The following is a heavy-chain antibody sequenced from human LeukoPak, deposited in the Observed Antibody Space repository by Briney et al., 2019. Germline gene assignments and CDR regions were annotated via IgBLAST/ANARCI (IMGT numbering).Heavy chain of an antibody. J-gene: IGHJ3*02. CDR1: GYTFTGYY. Sequence: ASVKVSCKASGYTFTGYYMHWVRQAPGQGLEWMGWINPNSGGTNYAQKFQGRVTMTRDTSISTAYMELSRLRSDDTAVYYCARPIVGATKGAFDIWGQGTMVTVSS. CDR3: ARPIVGATKGAFDI. D-gene: IGHD1-26*01. V-gene: IGHV1-2*02. CDR2: INPNSGGT.